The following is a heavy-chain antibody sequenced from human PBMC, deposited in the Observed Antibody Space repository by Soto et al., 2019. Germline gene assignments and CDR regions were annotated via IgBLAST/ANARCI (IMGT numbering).Heavy chain of an antibody. CDR3: AKDRSNAWYGVGF. J-gene: IGHJ4*02. CDR1: GFTFSSYA. V-gene: IGHV3-23*01. Sequence: EVRLLESGGGLVQPGGSLRLSCAASGFTFSSYAMSWVRQAPGKGLEWVSAIGGSGGNTYYADSAKGRFTISRDNSNNTLYLQMNGLRAEDTAVYYCAKDRSNAWYGVGFWGQGTLVTVSS. D-gene: IGHD6-19*01. CDR2: IGGSGGNT.